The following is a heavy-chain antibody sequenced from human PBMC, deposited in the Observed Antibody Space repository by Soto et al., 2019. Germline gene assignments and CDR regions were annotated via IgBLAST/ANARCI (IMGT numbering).Heavy chain of an antibody. CDR3: AKEEITGTTTYFDY. V-gene: IGHV3-30*18. J-gene: IGHJ4*02. Sequence: PGGSLRLSCAASGFTFSSYGMHWVRQAPGKGLEWVAVISYDGSNKYYADSVKGRFTISRDNSKNTLYLQMNSLRAEDTAVYYCAKEEITGTTTYFDYWGQGTLVTVSS. CDR1: GFTFSSYG. CDR2: ISYDGSNK. D-gene: IGHD1-7*01.